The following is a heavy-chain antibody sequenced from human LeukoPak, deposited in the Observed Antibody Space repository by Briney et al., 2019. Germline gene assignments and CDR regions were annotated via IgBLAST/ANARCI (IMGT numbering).Heavy chain of an antibody. V-gene: IGHV3-20*04. CDR2: INWNGGST. CDR3: ARGKYNWNDDYYYYYMDV. J-gene: IGHJ6*03. Sequence: GGSLRLSCAASGFTFDDYGMSWVRQAPGKGLEWVSGINWNGGSTGYAVSVKGRFTISRDNAKNSLYLQMNSLRAEDTALYYCARGKYNWNDDYYYYYMDVWGKGTTVTVSS. D-gene: IGHD1-1*01. CDR1: GFTFDDYG.